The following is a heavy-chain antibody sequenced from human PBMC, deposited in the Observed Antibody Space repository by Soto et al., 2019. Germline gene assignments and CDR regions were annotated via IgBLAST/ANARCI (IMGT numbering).Heavy chain of an antibody. CDR3: ARVRGVTYFDY. CDR2: IYYSGST. V-gene: IGHV4-30-4*01. CDR1: GGSISSGDYY. D-gene: IGHD3-10*01. Sequence: QVQLQESGPGLVKPSQTLSLTCTVSGGSISSGDYYWSWIRRPPGKGLEWIGYIYYSGSTYYNPSRKSRVTISVDTSKNQFSLKLSSVTAADTAVYYCARVRGVTYFDYWGQGTLVTVSS. J-gene: IGHJ4*02.